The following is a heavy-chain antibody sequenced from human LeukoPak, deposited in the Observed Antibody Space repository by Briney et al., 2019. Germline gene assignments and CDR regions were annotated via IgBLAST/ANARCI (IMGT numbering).Heavy chain of an antibody. CDR1: GYSFTSYW. CDR3: ARGGGRYCSSTSCDDFDY. CDR2: IYPGDSDT. V-gene: IGHV5-51*01. D-gene: IGHD2-2*01. Sequence: GESLKISCKGSGYSFTSYWIGWVRQMPGKSLEWMGIIYPGDSDTRYSPSFQGQVTISADKSISTAYLQWSSLKASDTAMYYCARGGGRYCSSTSCDDFDYWGQGTLVTVSS. J-gene: IGHJ4*02.